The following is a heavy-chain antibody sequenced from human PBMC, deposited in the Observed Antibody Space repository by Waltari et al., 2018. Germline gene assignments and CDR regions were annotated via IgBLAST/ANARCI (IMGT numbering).Heavy chain of an antibody. D-gene: IGHD4-17*01. CDR3: AKGMIGHYGFDY. CDR2: SMGGNT. Sequence: DVQLLESGGGLVQPGGSLRLSCAASGFAFSIYAMSWVRQAPGKGLGWVSGSMGGNTYYADSVKGRFTISRDSSKNTLYLQMNSLRAEDTAVYYCAKGMIGHYGFDYRGQGTLVTVSS. CDR1: GFAFSIYA. J-gene: IGHJ4*02. V-gene: IGHV3-23*01.